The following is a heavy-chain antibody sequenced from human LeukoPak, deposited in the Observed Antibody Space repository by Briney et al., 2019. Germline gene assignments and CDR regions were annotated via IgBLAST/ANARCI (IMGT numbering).Heavy chain of an antibody. J-gene: IGHJ5*02. CDR2: INPSGGST. CDR3: ARGYGDYENWFAP. D-gene: IGHD4-17*01. V-gene: IGHV1-46*01. CDR1: GYTFTSYY. Sequence: ASVKVSCKASGYTFTSYYMNWVRHAPGQGLEWMGIINPSGGSTSYAQKFQCRVTMTRDMSTSTVYMALSSLRSEGTAVYYCARGYGDYENWFAPWGQGTLVTVSS.